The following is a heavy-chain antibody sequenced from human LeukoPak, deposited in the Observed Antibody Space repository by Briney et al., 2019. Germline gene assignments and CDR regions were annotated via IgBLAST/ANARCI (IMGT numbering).Heavy chain of an antibody. D-gene: IGHD4-17*01. J-gene: IGHJ1*01. CDR2: ISGSGGST. CDR3: AKEYGDFEYFQH. Sequence: GGSLRVSCAASGFTFSSYAMSWVRQAPVKGLEWVSAISGSGGSTYYADSVKGRFTISRDNSKNTLYLQMNSLRAEDTAVYYCAKEYGDFEYFQHWGQGTLVTVSS. V-gene: IGHV3-23*01. CDR1: GFTFSSYA.